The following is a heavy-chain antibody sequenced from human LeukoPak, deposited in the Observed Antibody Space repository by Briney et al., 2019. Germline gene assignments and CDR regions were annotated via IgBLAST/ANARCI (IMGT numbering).Heavy chain of an antibody. J-gene: IGHJ4*02. CDR2: VDNDGSGT. D-gene: IGHD5-18*01. CDR1: GFSFSNYW. CDR3: ARSQRGYSYGEH. V-gene: IGHV3-74*01. Sequence: GGSLRLSCAASGFSFSNYWMHWVRQVPGKGLVWVSRVDNDGSGTSYADSVKGRFTISRDNAKNTVYLQMYSLRDEDTAVYYCARSQRGYSYGEHWGQGTPVTVSS.